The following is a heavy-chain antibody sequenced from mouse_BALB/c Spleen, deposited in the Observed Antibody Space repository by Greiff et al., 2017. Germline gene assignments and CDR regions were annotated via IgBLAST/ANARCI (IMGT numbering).Heavy chain of an antibody. D-gene: IGHD3-1*01. CDR2: IDPENGNT. J-gene: IGHJ3*01. CDR3: ARSGQLGTWFAY. Sequence: VQLQQSGAELVRPGALVKLSCKASGFNIKDYYMHWVKQRPEQGLEWIGWIDPENGNTIYDPKFQGKASITADTSSNTAYLQLSSLTSEDTAVYYCARSGQLGTWFAYWGQGTLVTVSA. CDR1: GFNIKDYY. V-gene: IGHV14-1*02.